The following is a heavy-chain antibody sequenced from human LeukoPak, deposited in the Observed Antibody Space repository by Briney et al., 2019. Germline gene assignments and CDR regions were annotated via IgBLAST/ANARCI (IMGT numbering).Heavy chain of an antibody. CDR2: ISGSGGST. D-gene: IGHD2-2*01. CDR1: GFTFSSYA. CDR3: AKASAASYCYGMDV. V-gene: IGHV3-23*01. Sequence: GGSLRLSCAASGFTFSSYAMSWVRQAPGKGLEWVSAISGSGGSTYYADSVKGRFTISRDNSKNTLYLQMNSLRPEHTAVYYCAKASAASYCYGMDVWGPGTTVTVSS. J-gene: IGHJ6*02.